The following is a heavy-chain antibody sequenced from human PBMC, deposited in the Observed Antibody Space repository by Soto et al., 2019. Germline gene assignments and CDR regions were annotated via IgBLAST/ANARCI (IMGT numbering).Heavy chain of an antibody. CDR2: ISGSGSNP. Sequence: EVQVLESGGGLVQPGGSLRLSCAASGFTFSSYAMSWVRQSPGQGLEWVSAISGSGSNPYYADSVKVRFTISRDNSKNTLYLQMNSLRAEDNALYYCAKTASMTIRDGFDHWGQGTLVTVSS. CDR3: AKTASMTIRDGFDH. D-gene: IGHD4-17*01. CDR1: GFTFSSYA. V-gene: IGHV3-23*01. J-gene: IGHJ4*02.